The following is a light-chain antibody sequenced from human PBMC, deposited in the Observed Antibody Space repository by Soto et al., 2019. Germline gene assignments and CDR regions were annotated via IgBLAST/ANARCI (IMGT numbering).Light chain of an antibody. Sequence: EIVLAQSPGTLSLSPGQRATLSCRASQSVSRDYVAWYQHKPGQAPRLLIYAASSRPSGIPDRFGGSGSGTDFTLTISRLEPEDFALYYCQHYGSSRTFGQGTKV. J-gene: IGKJ1*01. CDR3: QHYGSSRT. V-gene: IGKV3-20*01. CDR1: QSVSRDY. CDR2: AAS.